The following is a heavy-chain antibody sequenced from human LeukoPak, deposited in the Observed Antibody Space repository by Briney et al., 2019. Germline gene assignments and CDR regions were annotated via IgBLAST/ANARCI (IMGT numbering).Heavy chain of an antibody. CDR1: GFTFNTYS. V-gene: IGHV3-48*04. J-gene: IGHJ4*02. D-gene: IGHD1-26*01. CDR3: ARDVYVVGASQGDY. Sequence: GGSLRLSCAASGFTFNTYSMNWVRQAPGKGLEWVSYIISRSNIIYYADSVKGRFTISRDNAKNSLYLQMNSLRAEDTAVYYCARDVYVVGASQGDYWGQGTLVTVSS. CDR2: IISRSNII.